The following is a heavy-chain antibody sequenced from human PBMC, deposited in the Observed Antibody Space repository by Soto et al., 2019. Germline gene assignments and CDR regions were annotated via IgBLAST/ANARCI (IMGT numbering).Heavy chain of an antibody. CDR2: VFFSGGP. J-gene: IGHJ5*02. D-gene: IGHD3-22*01. V-gene: IGHV4-39*01. Sequence: QLLLQESGPGLVKPSETLSLTCTVSGGSILDSTYYWAWIRQSPGKGLEWIGTVFFSGGPLYTPSLKSRVTMSVDTSNNQFSLKLSSVTAADTAVYYCARQASGYYYGWFDPWGQGTLVTVSS. CDR1: GGSILDSTYY. CDR3: ARQASGYYYGWFDP.